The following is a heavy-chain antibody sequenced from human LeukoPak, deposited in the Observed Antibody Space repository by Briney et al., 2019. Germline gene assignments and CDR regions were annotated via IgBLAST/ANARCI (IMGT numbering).Heavy chain of an antibody. J-gene: IGHJ4*02. CDR1: GFSLNNFD. Sequence: GGSLRLSCTASGFSLNNFDMTWGRQTPGKGLEYVSSIGSAGHTFYAGSLKGRFFISRDTSKNTVYLQVNSMRGEDTAVYFCAKKFPGVSYYFDFWGEGTLVTASS. V-gene: IGHV3-23*01. CDR2: IGSAGHT. D-gene: IGHD2-8*01. CDR3: AKKFPGVSYYFDF.